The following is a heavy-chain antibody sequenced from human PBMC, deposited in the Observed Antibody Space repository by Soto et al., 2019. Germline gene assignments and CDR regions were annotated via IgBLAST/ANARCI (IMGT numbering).Heavy chain of an antibody. D-gene: IGHD2-2*01. V-gene: IGHV3-33*01. CDR2: IWYDGSNK. CDR3: ARGWYCSSTSCYLSWFDP. Sequence: GGSLRLSCAASGFTFSSDGMHWVRQAPGKGLEWVAVIWYDGSNKYYADSVKGRFTISRDNSKNTLYLQMNSLRAEDTAVYYCARGWYCSSTSCYLSWFDPWGQGTLVTVSS. CDR1: GFTFSSDG. J-gene: IGHJ5*02.